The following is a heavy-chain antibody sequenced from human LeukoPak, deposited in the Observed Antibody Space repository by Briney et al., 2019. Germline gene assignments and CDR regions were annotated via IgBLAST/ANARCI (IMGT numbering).Heavy chain of an antibody. Sequence: GRSLRLSCAASGFTFSSYGMHWVRQAPGKGLEWVSYISGSISHTNYADFVRGRFTISRDNTKNSLHLQMNSLRAEDTAVYYCARVGAAAGGVYFDYWGQGTLVTVSS. CDR1: GFTFSSYG. CDR2: ISGSISHT. CDR3: ARVGAAAGGVYFDY. V-gene: IGHV3-21*05. D-gene: IGHD6-13*01. J-gene: IGHJ4*02.